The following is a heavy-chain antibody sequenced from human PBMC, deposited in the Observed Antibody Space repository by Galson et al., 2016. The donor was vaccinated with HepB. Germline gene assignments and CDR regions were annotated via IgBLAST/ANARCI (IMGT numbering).Heavy chain of an antibody. CDR2: ISSSSSTI. Sequence: SLRLSCAASGFTFSSYSMNWVRQAPGKGLEWVSYISSSSSTIYYADSVKGRFSISRDNAKNSLYLQMNSLRDEDTAVYYCAKGGGYCSGGSCYAGSRGGYWGQGTLVTVSS. D-gene: IGHD2-15*01. CDR1: GFTFSSYS. J-gene: IGHJ4*02. CDR3: AKGGGYCSGGSCYAGSRGGY. V-gene: IGHV3-48*02.